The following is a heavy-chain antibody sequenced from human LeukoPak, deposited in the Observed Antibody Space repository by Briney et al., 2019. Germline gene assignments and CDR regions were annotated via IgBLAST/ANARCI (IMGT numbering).Heavy chain of an antibody. CDR3: ARRKVAAEIDY. V-gene: IGHV4-39*01. J-gene: IGHJ4*02. D-gene: IGHD6-25*01. CDR1: GGSITDTTYF. CDR2: IYYRGNT. Sequence: PSETLSLTCTVSGGSITDTTYFWGWIRQPPGKGLEWIGSIYYRGNTYYTPSLKSRVTLFVDTSKNQFSLKVISVTAADTAVYYCARRKVAAEIDYWGQGTLVTVSS.